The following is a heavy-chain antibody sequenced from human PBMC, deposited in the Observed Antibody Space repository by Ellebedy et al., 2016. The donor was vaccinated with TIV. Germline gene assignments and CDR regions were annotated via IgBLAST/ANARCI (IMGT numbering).Heavy chain of an antibody. Sequence: GESLKISXAASGFSFSDYAMHWVRQAPGKGLDWVGLISYDGSKKYYAASVKGQFTISRDNSQSTLFLQMKNVRPEDTALYYCARVASIAVAGTRWLDPWGQGTLVTVSS. CDR3: ARVASIAVAGTRWLDP. V-gene: IGHV3-30*14. D-gene: IGHD6-19*01. CDR2: ISYDGSKK. CDR1: GFSFSDYA. J-gene: IGHJ5*02.